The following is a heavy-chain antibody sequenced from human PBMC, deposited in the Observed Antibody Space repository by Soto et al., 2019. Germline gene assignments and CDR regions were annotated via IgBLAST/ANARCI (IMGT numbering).Heavy chain of an antibody. Sequence: QLQLKESGPGLVKPSGTLSLTCTVSGGSINSGPCSWGWIRQPPGKGLEWNRTFYFSGSTYYNPSLERRVPISEHTSNTQFSLKGSPVTAADPAVYYCAALGGYCSSTSCYGYYGMDVWGKATTVTVSS. CDR2: FYFSGST. D-gene: IGHD2-2*01. CDR3: AALGGYCSSTSCYGYYGMDV. J-gene: IGHJ6*04. CDR1: GGSINSGPCS. V-gene: IGHV4-39*01.